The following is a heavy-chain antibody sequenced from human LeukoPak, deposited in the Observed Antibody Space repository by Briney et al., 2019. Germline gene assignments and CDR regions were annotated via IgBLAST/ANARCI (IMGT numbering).Heavy chain of an antibody. CDR2: IYYSGST. CDR3: ASHPSRILWFGEDGMDV. V-gene: IGHV4-39*01. D-gene: IGHD3-10*01. Sequence: SETLSLTCTVSGGSISSSSYSWGWIRQPPGKGLEWIGSIYYSGSTYYNPSLKSRVTISVDTSKNQFSLKLSSVTAADTAVYYCASHPSRILWFGEDGMDVWGQGTTVTVSS. J-gene: IGHJ6*02. CDR1: GGSISSSSYS.